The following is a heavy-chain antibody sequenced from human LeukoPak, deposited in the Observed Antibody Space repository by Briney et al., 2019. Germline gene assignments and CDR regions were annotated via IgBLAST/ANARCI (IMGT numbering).Heavy chain of an antibody. V-gene: IGHV1-46*01. CDR3: ARDSDYYSSGWSPWDY. D-gene: IGHD6-19*01. CDR1: GYTFTSYY. Sequence: ASVKVSCKASGYTFTSYYMHWVRQAPGQGLEWMGIINPSGGSTSYAQKFQGRVTMTRDMSTSTVYMELSSLRSEDTAVYYCARDSDYYSSGWSPWDYWGQGTLATVSS. J-gene: IGHJ4*02. CDR2: INPSGGST.